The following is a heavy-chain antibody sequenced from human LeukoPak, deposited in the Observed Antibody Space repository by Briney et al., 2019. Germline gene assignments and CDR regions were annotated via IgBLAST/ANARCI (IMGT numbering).Heavy chain of an antibody. J-gene: IGHJ5*02. CDR2: INPSGGST. V-gene: IGHV1-46*01. CDR1: GYTFTSYY. CDR3: ARRAVAGTTDP. Sequence: GASVKVSCKASGYTFTSYYMHWVRQAPGQGLEWIGIINPSGGSTSYAQKFQGRVTMTRDTSTSTVYMELSSLRSEDTAVYYCARRAVAGTTDPWGQGTLLTVSS. D-gene: IGHD6-19*01.